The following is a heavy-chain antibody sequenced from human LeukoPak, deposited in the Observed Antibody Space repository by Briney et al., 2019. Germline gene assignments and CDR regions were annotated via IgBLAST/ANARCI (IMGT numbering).Heavy chain of an antibody. CDR1: GGTFSSYA. CDR3: ARVVGLTGYSSNWYSGYYYYMDV. Sequence: GASVKISCKASGGTFSSYAISWVRQTPGQGLEWMGGIIPIFGTTNYAQKFQDRVTITADKSTSTAYMKLSSLGSEDTAVYFCARVVGLTGYSSNWYSGYYYYMDVWGKGTTVTISS. CDR2: IIPIFGTT. D-gene: IGHD6-13*01. V-gene: IGHV1-69*06. J-gene: IGHJ6*03.